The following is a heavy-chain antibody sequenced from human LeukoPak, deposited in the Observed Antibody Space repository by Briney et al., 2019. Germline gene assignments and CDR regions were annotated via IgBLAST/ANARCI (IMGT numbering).Heavy chain of an antibody. CDR3: AKRSGTASLGGTNFDY. CDR1: GFTFSTYA. CDR2: ITGGGGST. V-gene: IGHV3-23*01. D-gene: IGHD6-19*01. Sequence: GGSLRLSCAASGFTFSTYAMTWVRQAPGKGLERVSLITGGGGSTYYVDSVKGRFTISRDNSKSTLYLEMNSLRAEDTAVYYCAKRSGTASLGGTNFDYWGQGTRVTVSS. J-gene: IGHJ4*02.